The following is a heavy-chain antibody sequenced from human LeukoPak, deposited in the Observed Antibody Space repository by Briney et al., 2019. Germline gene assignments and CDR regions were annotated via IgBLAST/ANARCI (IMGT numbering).Heavy chain of an antibody. Sequence: ASVKVSCKASGYTFTSYAMNWVRQAPGQGLEWMGWINTNTGNPTYAQGFTGRFVFSLDTSVSTAYLQISSLKAEDTAVYYCAREAVGATTPRYYYYYYMDVWGKGTTVTVSS. CDR2: INTNTGNP. CDR1: GYTFTSYA. V-gene: IGHV7-4-1*02. D-gene: IGHD1-26*01. J-gene: IGHJ6*03. CDR3: AREAVGATTPRYYYYYYMDV.